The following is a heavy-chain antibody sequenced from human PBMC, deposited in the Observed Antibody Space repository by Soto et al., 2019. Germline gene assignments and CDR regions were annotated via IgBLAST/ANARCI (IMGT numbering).Heavy chain of an antibody. CDR3: ARSVITFGGVIVDFDY. V-gene: IGHV4-31*03. Sequence: SETLSLTCTVSGGSISSGGYYWSWIRQHPGKGLEWIGYIYYSGSTYYNPSLKSRVTISVDTSKNQFSLKLSSVTAADTAVYYCARSVITFGGVIVDFDYWGQGTLVTVSS. J-gene: IGHJ4*02. D-gene: IGHD3-16*02. CDR1: GGSISSGGYY. CDR2: IYYSGST.